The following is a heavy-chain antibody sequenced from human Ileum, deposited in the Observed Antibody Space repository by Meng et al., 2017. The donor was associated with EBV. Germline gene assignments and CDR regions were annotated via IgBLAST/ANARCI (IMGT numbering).Heavy chain of an antibody. D-gene: IGHD1-7*01. Sequence: RLHTSGPGCVKPSGPLHYTLTVSVASIRSSLGWSWVRQPPGKGLEWIGEVYHRGDTNYNPSLKSRVDISVDKSKNQFYLSLFSVTAADTAVYYCGRDQGRELINHWGQGTLVTVSS. CDR1: VASIRSSLG. CDR2: VYHRGDT. V-gene: IGHV4-4*02. CDR3: GRDQGRELINH. J-gene: IGHJ4*02.